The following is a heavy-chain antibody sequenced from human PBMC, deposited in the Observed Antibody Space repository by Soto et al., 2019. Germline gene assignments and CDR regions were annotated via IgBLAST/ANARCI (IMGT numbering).Heavy chain of an antibody. CDR1: GYTFTTYG. J-gene: IGHJ4*02. V-gene: IGHV1-18*01. CDR2: ISAYSGST. Sequence: QVKLMQSGAEVKKPGASVKVSCKASGYTFTTYGISWVRQAPGQGLEWMGWISAYSGSTKFAQKLQGRGTMTTDTSTTTAYMELRSLTSDDAAVYYCARDFTKSSSWPYYFDYWGQGTLVTVSS. CDR3: ARDFTKSSSWPYYFDY. D-gene: IGHD6-13*01.